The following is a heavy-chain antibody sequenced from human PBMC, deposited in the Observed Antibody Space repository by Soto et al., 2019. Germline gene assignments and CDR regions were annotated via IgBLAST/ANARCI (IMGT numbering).Heavy chain of an antibody. V-gene: IGHV4-61*01. CDR2: IYYSGST. Sequence: SETLSLTCTVSGGSVSSGSYYWSWIRQPPGKGLEWIGYIYYSGSTNYNPSLKSRVTISVDTSKNQFSLKLSSVTAADTAVYYCARDTITIFGVASLMDVWGQGTTVTVSS. CDR1: GGSVSSGSYY. D-gene: IGHD3-3*01. J-gene: IGHJ6*02. CDR3: ARDTITIFGVASLMDV.